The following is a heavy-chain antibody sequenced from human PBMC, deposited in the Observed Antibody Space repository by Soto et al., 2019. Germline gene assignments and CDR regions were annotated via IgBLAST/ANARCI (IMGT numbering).Heavy chain of an antibody. Sequence: EVQLLDSGGGLVQPGGSLRLSCAASGFTFDTNGMTWVRQVPGKGLEWVSAISAGGTTTYYADPVKGRFTISRDNSRNMLYLQMNSLRAEDTAVYYCAKVRRDFASLSELDYFHYWGQGTPVTVSS. V-gene: IGHV3-23*01. CDR3: AKVRRDFASLSELDYFHY. D-gene: IGHD3-3*01. J-gene: IGHJ4*02. CDR1: GFTFDTNG. CDR2: ISAGGTTT.